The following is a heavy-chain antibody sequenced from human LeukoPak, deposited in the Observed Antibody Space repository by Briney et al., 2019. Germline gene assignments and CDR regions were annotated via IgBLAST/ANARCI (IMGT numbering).Heavy chain of an antibody. D-gene: IGHD2-2*01. CDR3: AKDSESSTSFDY. J-gene: IGHJ4*02. CDR2: ISTSVSTI. CDR1: GFTFSDFY. V-gene: IGHV3-11*04. Sequence: GGSLRLSCAASGFTFSDFYMSWIRQAPGKGLEWVSYISTSVSTIYYADSVKGRFTISRDNAKNSLYLQMNSLRAEDTAVYYCAKDSESSTSFDYWGQGTLVTVSS.